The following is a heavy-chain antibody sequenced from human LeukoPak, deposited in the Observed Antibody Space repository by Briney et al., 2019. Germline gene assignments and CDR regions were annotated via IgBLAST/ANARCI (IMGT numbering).Heavy chain of an antibody. D-gene: IGHD3-22*01. J-gene: IGHJ4*02. CDR2: ISGSGGST. V-gene: IGHV3-23*01. CDR3: AKDGRDSSGYRFDY. Sequence: GGPLRLSYAASGFTFSSYAMSWVRQAPGKGLEWVSAISGSGGSTYYADSVKGRFTISRDNSKNTLYLQMNSLRAEDTAVYYCAKDGRDSSGYRFDYWGQGSQVTVSS. CDR1: GFTFSSYA.